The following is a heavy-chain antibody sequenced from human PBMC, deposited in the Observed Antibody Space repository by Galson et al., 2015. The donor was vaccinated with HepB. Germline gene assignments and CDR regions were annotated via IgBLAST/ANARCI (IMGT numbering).Heavy chain of an antibody. Sequence: SVKVSCKASGGTFSSYAISWVRQAPGQGLEWMGRIIPILGIANYAQKFQGRVTITADKSTSTAYMELSSLRSEDTAVYYCARNYYGSGSYYKSPFDYWGQGTLVTVSS. CDR2: IIPILGIA. V-gene: IGHV1-69*04. J-gene: IGHJ4*02. CDR1: GGTFSSYA. CDR3: ARNYYGSGSYYKSPFDY. D-gene: IGHD3-10*01.